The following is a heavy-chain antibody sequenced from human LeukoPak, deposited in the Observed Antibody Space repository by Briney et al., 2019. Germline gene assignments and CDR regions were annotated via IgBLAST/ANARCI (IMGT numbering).Heavy chain of an antibody. V-gene: IGHV1-2*06. D-gene: IGHD3-3*01. CDR3: AREAIDFWSGYYQPLKYFQH. Sequence: GASVKVSCKASGYTFTGYWHWVRQAPGQGLEWMGRINPNSGGTDYAQNFQGRVTMTRDTSISTAYMELSRLRSDDTAVYYCAREAIDFWSGYYQPLKYFQHWGQGTLVTVSS. CDR1: GYTFTGYW. J-gene: IGHJ1*01. CDR2: INPNSGGT.